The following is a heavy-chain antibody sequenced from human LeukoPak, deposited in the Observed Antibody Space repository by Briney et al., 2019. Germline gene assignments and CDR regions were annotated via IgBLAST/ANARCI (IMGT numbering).Heavy chain of an antibody. D-gene: IGHD6-13*01. J-gene: IGHJ3*02. CDR2: INHSGST. CDR3: AREGIAAADDGFDI. Sequence: PSETLSLTCAVYGGSFSGYYWSWIRQPPGKGLEWIGEINHSGSTNYNPSLKSRVTISVDTSKNQFSLKLSSVTAADTAVYYCAREGIAAADDGFDIWGQGTMVTVSS. V-gene: IGHV4-34*01. CDR1: GGSFSGYY.